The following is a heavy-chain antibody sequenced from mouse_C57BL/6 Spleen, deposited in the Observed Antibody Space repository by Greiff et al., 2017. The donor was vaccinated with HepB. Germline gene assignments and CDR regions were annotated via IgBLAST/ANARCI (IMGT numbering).Heavy chain of an antibody. CDR3: ARDWERFAY. CDR1: GYTFTSYW. CDR2: IDPSDSYT. V-gene: IGHV1-59*01. Sequence: QVQLQQPGAELVRPGTSVKLSCKASGYTFTSYWMHWVKQRPGQGLEWIGVIDPSDSYTNYNQKFKGKATLTVDTSSNTAYMQLSSLTSEDSAVYYCARDWERFAYWGQGTLVTVSA. J-gene: IGHJ3*01. D-gene: IGHD4-1*01.